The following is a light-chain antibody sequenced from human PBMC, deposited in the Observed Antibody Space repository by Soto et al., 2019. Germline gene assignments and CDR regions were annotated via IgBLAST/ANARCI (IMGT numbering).Light chain of an antibody. J-gene: IGLJ2*01. CDR3: CSYTGSYTVI. CDR2: DVS. V-gene: IGLV2-11*01. CDR1: SSDVGGYNY. Sequence: QSALTQPRSVSGSPGQSVTISCTGTSSDVGGYNYVSWYQQHPGKAPKLMISDVSKLPSGVPDRFSGSKSGNTASLTISGLQAEDEADYYCCSYTGSYTVIFGGGTKLTVL.